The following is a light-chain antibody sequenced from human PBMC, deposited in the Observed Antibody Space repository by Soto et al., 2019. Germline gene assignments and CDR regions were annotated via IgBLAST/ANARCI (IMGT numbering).Light chain of an antibody. CDR2: GAS. J-gene: IGKJ1*01. CDR3: QQYVTSSWT. V-gene: IGKV3-20*01. CDR1: QSISSSF. Sequence: EIVLTQSPGTLSLSPGERATLSCRASQSISSSFLAWYQQRPGQSPRLIIYGASSRATGIPDRFSGSGSGTDFTLTISRLDLEDSAFYYCQQYVTSSWTFG.